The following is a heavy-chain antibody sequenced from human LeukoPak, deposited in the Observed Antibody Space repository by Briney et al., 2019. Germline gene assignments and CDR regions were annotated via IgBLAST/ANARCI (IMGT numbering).Heavy chain of an antibody. D-gene: IGHD1-26*01. CDR1: AGSIRSTSYY. CDR3: ARTGESFYFYYYMDV. J-gene: IGHJ6*03. CDR2: ISFTGST. Sequence: PSESLSLTCTVSAGSIRSTSYYWGCIRQPPGKGLEWIRRISFTGSTYYTPSFKIRVPISVDTSKNQFSLNLSSVTAADTAVYYCARTGESFYFYYYMDVWGKGTTVTVSS. V-gene: IGHV4-39*07.